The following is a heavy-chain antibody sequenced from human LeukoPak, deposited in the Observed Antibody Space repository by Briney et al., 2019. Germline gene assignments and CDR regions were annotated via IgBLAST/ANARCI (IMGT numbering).Heavy chain of an antibody. CDR3: ARGVTRYSGYESRPYYYYYMDV. J-gene: IGHJ6*03. CDR2: ISSSGSTI. V-gene: IGHV3-11*04. Sequence: PSETLSLTCAVYGGSFSGYYMSWIRQAPGKGLEWVSYISSSGSTIYYADSVKGRFTISRDNAKNSLYLQMNSLGAEDTAVYYCARGVTRYSGYESRPYYYYYMDVWGKGTTVTVSS. CDR1: GGSFSGYY. D-gene: IGHD5-12*01.